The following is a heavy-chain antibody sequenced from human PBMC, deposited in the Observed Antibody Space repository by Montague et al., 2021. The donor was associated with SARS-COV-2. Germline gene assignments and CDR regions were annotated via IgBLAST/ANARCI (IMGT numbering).Heavy chain of an antibody. CDR3: ARSRDWYLGN. V-gene: IGHV4-39*07. CDR2: IHIGGTS. Sequence: SETLSLTCTVSGDSISSGGYFWGWIRQPPGKGLEWIASIHIGGTSXLNPSLESRVTISIDSSKNQFSLNVTSVTAADTAVYFCARSRDWYLGNWGQGTLATVSS. CDR1: GDSISSGGYF. D-gene: IGHD3-9*01. J-gene: IGHJ4*02.